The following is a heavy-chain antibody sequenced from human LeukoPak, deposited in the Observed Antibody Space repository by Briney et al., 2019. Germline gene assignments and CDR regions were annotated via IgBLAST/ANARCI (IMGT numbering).Heavy chain of an antibody. J-gene: IGHJ4*02. Sequence: ASVKVSCKASGYTFTGYYMHWVRQAPGQGLEWMGRINPNSGGTNYAQKFQGRVTMTRDTSISTAYMELSRLRSDDTAVYYCARDIFLSEDTAPGYWGQGTLVTVSS. D-gene: IGHD5-18*01. CDR1: GYTFTGYY. CDR3: ARDIFLSEDTAPGY. CDR2: INPNSGGT. V-gene: IGHV1-2*06.